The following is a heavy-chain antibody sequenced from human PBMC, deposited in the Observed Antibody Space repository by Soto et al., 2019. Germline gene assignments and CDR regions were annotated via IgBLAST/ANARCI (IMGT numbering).Heavy chain of an antibody. J-gene: IGHJ6*02. Sequence: SETLSLTCAVYGGSFSGYYWSWIRQPPGKGLEWIGEINHSGSTNYNPSLKSRVTISVDTSKNQFSLKLSSVTAADTAVYYCARDREDYYYGMDVWGQGTTVTVSS. CDR2: INHSGST. V-gene: IGHV4-34*01. CDR3: ARDREDYYYGMDV. CDR1: GGSFSGYY.